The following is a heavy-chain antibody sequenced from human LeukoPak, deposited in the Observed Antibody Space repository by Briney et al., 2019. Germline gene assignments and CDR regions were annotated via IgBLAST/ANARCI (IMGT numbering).Heavy chain of an antibody. V-gene: IGHV4-61*02. CDR3: ARDTNYGSGSYYPFWFDP. J-gene: IGHJ5*02. Sequence: SETLSLTCAVSGGSISSGSYYWSWIRQPAGKGLEWIGRIYTSGSTNYNPSLKSRVTISVDTSKNQFSLKLSSVTAADTAVYYCARDTNYGSGSYYPFWFDPWGQGTLVTVSS. CDR2: IYTSGST. D-gene: IGHD3-10*01. CDR1: GGSISSGSYY.